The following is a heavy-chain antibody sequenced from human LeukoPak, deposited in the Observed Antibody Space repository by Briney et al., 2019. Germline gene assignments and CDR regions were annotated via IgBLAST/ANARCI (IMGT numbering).Heavy chain of an antibody. J-gene: IGHJ4*02. Sequence: GSLRLSCAASGFTFSSYAMSWVRQPPGKGLEWIGEINHSGSTNYNPSLRSRVTISVDTSKNQFSLKLSSVTAADTAVYYCARGGKNWNYSSDYWGQGTLVTVSS. V-gene: IGHV4-34*01. CDR2: INHSGST. D-gene: IGHD1-7*01. CDR3: ARGGKNWNYSSDY. CDR1: GFTFSSYA.